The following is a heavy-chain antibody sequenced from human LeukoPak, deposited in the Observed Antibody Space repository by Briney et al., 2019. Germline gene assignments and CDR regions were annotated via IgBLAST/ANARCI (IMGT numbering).Heavy chain of an antibody. J-gene: IGHJ3*02. D-gene: IGHD1-20*01. CDR1: GYTFTSYD. V-gene: IGHV1-8*01. CDR3: ASTITGTTGAFDI. CDR2: MNPNSGNT. Sequence: ASVKVSCKASGYTFTSYDINWVRQATGQGLEWMGWMNPNSGNTGYAQKFQGRVTMTRNTSISTAYTELSSLKASDTAMYYCASTITGTTGAFDIWGQGTMVTVSS.